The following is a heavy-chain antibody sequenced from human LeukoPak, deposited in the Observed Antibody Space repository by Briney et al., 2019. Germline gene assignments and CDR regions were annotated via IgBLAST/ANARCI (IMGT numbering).Heavy chain of an antibody. V-gene: IGHV4-30-2*01. D-gene: IGHD2-15*01. J-gene: IGHJ4*02. CDR2: IYYNGST. CDR3: ARKGGLFDY. CDR1: GGSISSGGYS. Sequence: PSQTLSLTCAVSGGSISSGGYSWSWIRQPPGKGLEWIGYIYYNGSTNYNPSLKSRVTISVDMSKNQFSLKMSSVTAADTAVYYCARKGGLFDYWGQGRLVTVSS.